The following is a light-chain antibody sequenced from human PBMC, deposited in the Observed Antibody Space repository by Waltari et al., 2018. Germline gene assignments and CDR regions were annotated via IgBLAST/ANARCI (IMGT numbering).Light chain of an antibody. Sequence: QSVLTQPPPVSAAPGQRVPISCSGGSSTLGNNYVSWYRQFPGTAPKLLIYENTERHSGIPGRVSGSKSGTSATLDITGLQAGDEADYYCGTWDSSLSGAVFGGGTHLTVL. CDR1: SSTLGNNY. J-gene: IGLJ7*01. CDR2: ENT. CDR3: GTWDSSLSGAV. V-gene: IGLV1-51*02.